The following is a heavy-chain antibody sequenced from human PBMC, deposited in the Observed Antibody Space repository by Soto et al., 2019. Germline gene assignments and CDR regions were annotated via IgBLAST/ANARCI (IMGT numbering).Heavy chain of an antibody. CDR2: VHISGHS. CDR3: ARVRQGCSANNCYFDP. J-gene: IGHJ5*01. Sequence: QVHLQESGPGLVAPSGTLSLTCTLSGGSVRAPDWWNWVRQSPDKGREWIAEVHISGHSNYNTSLSSRVSVSIDSSKNQFYLNLNSVTAADTAIYYCARVRQGCSANNCYFDPWGQGTQITISS. D-gene: IGHD1-1*01. V-gene: IGHV4-4*02. CDR1: GGSVRAPDW.